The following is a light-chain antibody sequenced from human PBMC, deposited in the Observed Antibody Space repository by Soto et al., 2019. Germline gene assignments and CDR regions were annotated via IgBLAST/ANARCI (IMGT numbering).Light chain of an antibody. CDR2: DAS. Sequence: EIVLTQSPSTLSLSPGARATLSCRASQSVSSYLAWYQQKPGQAPRLLIYDASNRATGIPARFSGSGSGTDFTLTISSLEPEDFAVYYCQQRRNWPTFGQGTKV. CDR1: QSVSSY. V-gene: IGKV3-11*01. CDR3: QQRRNWPT. J-gene: IGKJ1*01.